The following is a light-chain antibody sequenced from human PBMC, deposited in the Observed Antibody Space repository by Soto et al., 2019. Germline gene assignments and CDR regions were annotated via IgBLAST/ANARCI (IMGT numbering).Light chain of an antibody. Sequence: EIVLTQSPGTLSLSPGERATLSCRASQSVSSSYLAWYQQKPGQAPRLLIYGASSRATGIPDRFSGSGSGTDFTLTISRLETEDFAVYYCEQYGSSSYPFGQGTKLEIK. V-gene: IGKV3-20*01. J-gene: IGKJ2*01. CDR2: GAS. CDR1: QSVSSSY. CDR3: EQYGSSSYP.